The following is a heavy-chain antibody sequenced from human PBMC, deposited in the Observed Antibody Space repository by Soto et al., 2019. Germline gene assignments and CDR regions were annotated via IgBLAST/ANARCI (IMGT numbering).Heavy chain of an antibody. V-gene: IGHV1-3*01. CDR3: ARGHLAVVPVASWFYYMDV. CDR2: INAGNGNT. D-gene: IGHD2-2*01. J-gene: IGHJ6*03. Sequence: ASVKVSCKASGYTFSNYAVHWVRQAPGQRLEWMGWINAGNGNTRYSQKFQGRVTISRDTSARTVYMELNGLRSEDTAVYFCARGHLAVVPVASWFYYMDVWGKGTTVTVSS. CDR1: GYTFSNYA.